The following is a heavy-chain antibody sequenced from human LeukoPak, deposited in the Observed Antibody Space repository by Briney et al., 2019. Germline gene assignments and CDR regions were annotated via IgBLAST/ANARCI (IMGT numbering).Heavy chain of an antibody. V-gene: IGHV3-15*01. J-gene: IGHJ5*02. CDR2: IRFKSDGATT. CDR1: GFTFSVYE. D-gene: IGHD3-10*01. CDR3: TTHYSGTFDP. Sequence: TGGSLRLSCAASGFTFSVYEMNWVRQAPGKGLEWVGRIRFKSDGATTEYAAPVKGRFTISRDDSKNTLYLQMNSLKTEDTAVYYCTTHYSGTFDPWGQGTLVTVSS.